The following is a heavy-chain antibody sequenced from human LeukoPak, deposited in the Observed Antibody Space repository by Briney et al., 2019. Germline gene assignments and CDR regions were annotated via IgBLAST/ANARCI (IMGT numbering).Heavy chain of an antibody. CDR1: GFTFSSYE. V-gene: IGHV3-48*03. J-gene: IGHJ6*04. CDR3: AELGITVIGGV. Sequence: GGSLRLSCAASGFTFSSYEMNWVRQAPGKGLEWVSYISSSGSTIYYADSVKGRFTISRDNAKNSLYLQMNSLRAEDTAVYYCAELGITVIGGVWGKGTTVTISS. D-gene: IGHD3-10*02. CDR2: ISSSGSTI.